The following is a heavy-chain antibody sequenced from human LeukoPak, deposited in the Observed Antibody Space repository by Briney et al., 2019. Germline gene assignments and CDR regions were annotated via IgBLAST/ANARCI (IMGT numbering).Heavy chain of an antibody. CDR3: ARVRGYQLLSGAFDI. CDR1: GYSFTSYW. Sequence: GESLEISCKGSGYSFTSYWIGWVRQMPGKGLEWMRIIYPGDSDTRYSPSFQGQVTISADKSISTAYLQWSSLKASDTAMYYCARVRGYQLLSGAFDIWGQGTMVTVSS. D-gene: IGHD2-2*01. J-gene: IGHJ3*02. V-gene: IGHV5-51*01. CDR2: IYPGDSDT.